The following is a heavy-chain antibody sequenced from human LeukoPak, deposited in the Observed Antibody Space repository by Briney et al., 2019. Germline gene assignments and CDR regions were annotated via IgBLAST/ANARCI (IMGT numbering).Heavy chain of an antibody. CDR3: ARDDGNEYYYDSYAFDI. Sequence: ASVKVSCKASGGTFSSYAISWVRQAPGQGLEWMGWINPNSGGTNYAQKFQGWVTMTRDTSISTAYMELSRLRSDDTAVFYCARDDGNEYYYDSYAFDIWGQGTMVTVSS. D-gene: IGHD3-22*01. V-gene: IGHV1-2*04. CDR1: GGTFSSYA. J-gene: IGHJ3*02. CDR2: INPNSGGT.